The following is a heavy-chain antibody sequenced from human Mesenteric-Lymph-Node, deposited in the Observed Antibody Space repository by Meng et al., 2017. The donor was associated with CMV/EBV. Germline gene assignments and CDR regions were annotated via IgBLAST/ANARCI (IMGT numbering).Heavy chain of an antibody. J-gene: IGHJ6*02. V-gene: IGHV3-30*04. CDR1: GFIFSSFP. CDR3: AKDHDNMYTGQTLHHYGMDL. Sequence: GESLKISCVASGFIFSSFPMHWVRQSPGKGLEWVAVISYDGSSVHYADSVRGRVTISRDNSKNTVYLQINSLRAEDSALYFCAKDHDNMYTGQTLHHYGMDLWGQGTTVTVSS. CDR2: ISYDGSSV. D-gene: IGHD1-26*01.